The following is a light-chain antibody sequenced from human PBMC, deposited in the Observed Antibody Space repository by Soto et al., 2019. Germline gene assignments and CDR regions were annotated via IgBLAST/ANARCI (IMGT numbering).Light chain of an antibody. Sequence: EIVLTQSPATLSLSPGERATLSCRASQSVSNSLAWYQQKAGQAPRLLIYDASNRATDIPARFSGSGSGTDFPLTISSLEPEDFAVYYCQQRSNWPLTFGGGTKMEIK. CDR3: QQRSNWPLT. CDR2: DAS. CDR1: QSVSNS. V-gene: IGKV3-11*01. J-gene: IGKJ4*01.